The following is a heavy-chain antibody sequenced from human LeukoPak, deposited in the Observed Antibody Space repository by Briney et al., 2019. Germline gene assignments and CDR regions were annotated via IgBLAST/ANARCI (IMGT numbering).Heavy chain of an antibody. V-gene: IGHV3-30*17. Sequence: GGSLRPACVAAGLTFNSYAIHWVRQAPGKGLEWVAVISFDGRNEYYSDSVKGRFTISRDNAKNTLYLQMNSLRDEDTAGYYCARDGYCGSTTCYGWFDPWGQGTLVSVSS. CDR3: ARDGYCGSTTCYGWFDP. CDR2: ISFDGRNE. J-gene: IGHJ5*02. D-gene: IGHD2-2*03. CDR1: GLTFNSYA.